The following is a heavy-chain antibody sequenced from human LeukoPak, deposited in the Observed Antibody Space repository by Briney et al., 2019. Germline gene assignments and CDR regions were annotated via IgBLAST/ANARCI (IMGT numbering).Heavy chain of an antibody. CDR2: IYTSGST. CDR1: GGSISRYS. J-gene: IGHJ4*02. CDR3: ARLVRGVIFDY. D-gene: IGHD3-10*01. V-gene: IGHV4-4*07. Sequence: SETLSLTSTVAGGSISRYSCSLILQPALSVREWIGRIYTSGSTNYNPSLKSRVTMSVDTSKNQFSLKLSSVTAADTAVYYCARLVRGVIFDYWGQGTLVTVSS.